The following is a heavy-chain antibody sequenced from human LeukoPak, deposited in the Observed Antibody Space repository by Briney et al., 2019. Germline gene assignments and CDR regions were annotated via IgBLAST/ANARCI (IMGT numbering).Heavy chain of an antibody. CDR2: ISSSSSFI. J-gene: IGHJ2*01. V-gene: IGHV3-21*01. Sequence: GGSLRLSCAGSGFTFGNYNMNWVRRTPGKGLEWISSISSSSSFIYYADSVKGRFTISRDNAKNSVFLQMNSLQPEDTAVYWCARDRGSFDIWGRGTLVTVSS. CDR1: GFTFGNYN. CDR3: ARDRGSFDI. D-gene: IGHD3-10*01.